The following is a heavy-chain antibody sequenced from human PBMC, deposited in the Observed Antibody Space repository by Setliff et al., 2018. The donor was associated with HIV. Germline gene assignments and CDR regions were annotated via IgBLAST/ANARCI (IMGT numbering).Heavy chain of an antibody. J-gene: IGHJ4*02. CDR3: TTTLSLWFGAPFDY. D-gene: IGHD3-10*01. V-gene: IGHV3-15*01. CDR1: GFTFSNTW. Sequence: GGSLRLSCAASGFTFSNTWMSWVRQAPGKGLEWVGRIKSKTDGGTTDYAAPVKGRFTISRDDSKNTLYLQMNSLKSEDTAVYYCTTTLSLWFGAPFDYWGQGTLVTVSS. CDR2: IKSKTDGGTT.